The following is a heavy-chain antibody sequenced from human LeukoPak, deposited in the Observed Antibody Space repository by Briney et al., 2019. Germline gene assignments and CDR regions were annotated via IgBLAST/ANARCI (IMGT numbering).Heavy chain of an antibody. CDR1: GYIENFYG. D-gene: IGHD4-17*01. Sequence: ASVKLSCKTSGYIENFYGITWVRQAAGHRLEWLGWISTQHGQTEYAPNSQDRVTMTTDTYTKTTYMELRRLRSDDTGVYYCAGEATVYGDYDAFDIWGQGTLVTVSP. J-gene: IGHJ3*02. CDR2: ISTQHGQT. V-gene: IGHV1-18*01. CDR3: AGEATVYGDYDAFDI.